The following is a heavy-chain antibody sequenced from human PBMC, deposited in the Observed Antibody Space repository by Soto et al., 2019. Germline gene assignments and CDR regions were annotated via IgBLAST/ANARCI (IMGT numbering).Heavy chain of an antibody. CDR3: ARQIYDSDTGPNFQYYFDS. J-gene: IGHJ4*02. CDR2: IDPSDSQT. D-gene: IGHD3-22*01. Sequence: GESLKISCKGSGYSFAGYWITWVRQKPGKGLEWMGRIDPSDSQTYYSPSFRGHVTISVTKSITTVFLQWSSLRASDTSMYYCARQIYDSDTGPNFQYYFDSWGQGTPVTVSS. CDR1: GYSFAGYW. V-gene: IGHV5-10-1*01.